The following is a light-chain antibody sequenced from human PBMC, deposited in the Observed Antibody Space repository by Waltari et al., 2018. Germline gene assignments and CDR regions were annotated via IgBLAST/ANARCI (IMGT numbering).Light chain of an antibody. CDR3: QQRYIWPQT. CDR1: QTVDTY. V-gene: IGKV3-11*01. Sequence: EIVLTQSPATLSLSPGDRAKLSRRASQTVDTYLAWYQHKPGQAPRLLIYAASTRATGIPARFSGSGSGTDFTLTISSLEPEDFAVYYCQQRYIWPQTFGQGTKLEIK. CDR2: AAS. J-gene: IGKJ2*01.